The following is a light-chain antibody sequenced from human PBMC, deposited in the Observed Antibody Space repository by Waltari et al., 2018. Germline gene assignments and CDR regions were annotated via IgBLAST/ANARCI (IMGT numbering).Light chain of an antibody. V-gene: IGKV1-9*01. J-gene: IGKJ5*01. CDR2: DVS. CDR3: QKLDNYPPPT. Sequence: DFQLTQSPPFLSASVGDRVTITCRASQGISRHLAWYQQKPGEAPKVLIYDVSTLQSGVPSRFSGSGFGTEFTLTISSLQPEDSATYYCQKLDNYPPPTFGQGTRLEI. CDR1: QGISRH.